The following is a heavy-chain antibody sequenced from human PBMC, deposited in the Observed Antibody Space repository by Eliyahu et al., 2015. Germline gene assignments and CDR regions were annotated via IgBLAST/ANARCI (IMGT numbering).Heavy chain of an antibody. D-gene: IGHD3-10*01. V-gene: IGHV1-46*01. CDR3: ARDNSVTSGTGSYWWFDA. CDR1: GHTIINHW. Sequence: QVQLVQSGAEVKKPGASVKVSCKASGHTIINHWMHWVRQAPGQGLEWMGVINPSGDRTIYTQKLQGRVTLTRDTSTSTLYMELSSLRPEDTAVYYCARDNSVTSGTGSYWWFDAWGQGTLVIVSS. J-gene: IGHJ5*02. CDR2: INPSGDRT.